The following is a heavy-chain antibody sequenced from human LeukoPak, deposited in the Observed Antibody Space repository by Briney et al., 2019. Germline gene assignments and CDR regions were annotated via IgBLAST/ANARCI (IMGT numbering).Heavy chain of an antibody. CDR2: VLHSGLT. CDR1: GGSISSFY. J-gene: IGHJ4*02. D-gene: IGHD6-19*01. Sequence: SETLSLTCSVSGGSISSFYWSWIRQPPGKELEWIGYVLHSGLTNYNPSLRGRVTISRDMSKNQSSLDLTSVTAADTAVYYCARSRKQLLSPYFDYWGQGHLVSVSS. CDR3: ARSRKQLLSPYFDY. V-gene: IGHV4-59*01.